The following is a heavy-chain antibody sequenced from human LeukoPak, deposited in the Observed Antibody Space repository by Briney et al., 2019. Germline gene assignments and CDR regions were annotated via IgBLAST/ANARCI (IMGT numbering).Heavy chain of an antibody. CDR1: GFTVSSNY. CDR3: AKDVVPAAMAFDY. CDR2: IYSGGST. J-gene: IGHJ4*02. D-gene: IGHD2-2*01. V-gene: IGHV3-53*01. Sequence: SGGSLRLSRAASGFTVSSNYMSWVRQAPGKGLEWGSVIYSGGSTYYADSVKGRFTISRDNSKNTLYLQMNSLTAGDTAVYYCAKDVVPAAMAFDYWGQGTLVTVSS.